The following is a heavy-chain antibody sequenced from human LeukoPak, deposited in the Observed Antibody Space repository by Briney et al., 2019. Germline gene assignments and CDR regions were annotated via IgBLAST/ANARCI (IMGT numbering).Heavy chain of an antibody. D-gene: IGHD3-10*01. J-gene: IGHJ4*02. V-gene: IGHV4-61*01. Sequence: PSETLSLTCTVSGGSVSSGSYYWSWIRQPPGTGLEWIGYIYYSGSTNYNPSLKSRVTISVDTSKNQFSLKLSSVTAADTAVYYCAKSPDYYGLTYFDYWGQGTLVTVSS. CDR3: AKSPDYYGLTYFDY. CDR2: IYYSGST. CDR1: GGSVSSGSYY.